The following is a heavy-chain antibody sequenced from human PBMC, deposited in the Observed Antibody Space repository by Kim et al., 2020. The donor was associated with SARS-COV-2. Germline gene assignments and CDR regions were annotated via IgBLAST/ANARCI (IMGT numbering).Heavy chain of an antibody. J-gene: IGHJ6*02. Sequence: RFTISRDNSKNTLYLQMNSLRAEDTAVYYCASPPLWFGEKRSFYYYGMDVWGQGTTVTVSS. V-gene: IGHV3-23*01. CDR3: ASPPLWFGEKRSFYYYGMDV. D-gene: IGHD3-10*01.